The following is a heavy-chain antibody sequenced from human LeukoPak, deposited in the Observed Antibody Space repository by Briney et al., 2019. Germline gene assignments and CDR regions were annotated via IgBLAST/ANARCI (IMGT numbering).Heavy chain of an antibody. D-gene: IGHD3-22*01. CDR3: ARMGYYDSSGYYYPLDY. CDR2: ISAYNGNT. Sequence: ASVKVSCKASGYTFTSYGISWVRQAPGQGLEWMGWISAYNGNTNYAQKLQGRVTMTTDTSTSTAYMELRSLRSDDTAVYYCARMGYYDSSGYYYPLDYWGQGTLVTVSS. CDR1: GYTFTSYG. V-gene: IGHV1-18*01. J-gene: IGHJ4*02.